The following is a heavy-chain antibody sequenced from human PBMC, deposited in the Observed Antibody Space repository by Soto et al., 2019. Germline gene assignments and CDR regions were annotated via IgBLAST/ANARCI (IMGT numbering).Heavy chain of an antibody. V-gene: IGHV3-7*01. CDR1: GFTFSSYW. CDR2: VKEDGSEK. D-gene: IGHD5-12*01. CDR3: RRGHDSGGAY. Sequence: GGSLRLSCAASGFTFSSYWMAWVRQAPGKGLEWVANVKEDGSEKNYEDSVKGRFTISRDNAKNSLYLQMNSLRAEDTAVYYCRRGHDSGGAYWGQGTLVTVS. J-gene: IGHJ4*02.